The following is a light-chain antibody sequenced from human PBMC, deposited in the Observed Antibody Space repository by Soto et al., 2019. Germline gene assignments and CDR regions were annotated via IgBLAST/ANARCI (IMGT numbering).Light chain of an antibody. J-gene: IGKJ1*01. CDR2: DAS. CDR3: QVRDVWPT. V-gene: IGKV3-11*01. Sequence: IVLTQSPATLSLSPGERAALSCRASQSVSTSLAWYQHKPGQAPRLIIYDASKRAPGIPARFSGSGSGTDFTLTTSSPEPEDFAVHYCQVRDVWPTFGQGTKV. CDR1: QSVSTS.